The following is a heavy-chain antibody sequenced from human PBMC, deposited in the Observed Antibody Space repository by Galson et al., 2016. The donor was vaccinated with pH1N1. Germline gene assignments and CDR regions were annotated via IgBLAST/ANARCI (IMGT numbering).Heavy chain of an antibody. CDR3: ARDSEYSGHEGFH. D-gene: IGHD5-12*01. V-gene: IGHV3-30*04. CDR2: ILYDGTNE. J-gene: IGHJ4*02. Sequence: SLRLSCAASGFTFTSYAMHWVRQVPGKGLEWVAVILYDGTNEYYADSVKGRFTISRDKTQSTVYQQMNSLRTEDTAVYYCARDSEYSGHEGFHWAQGTLVIVSS. CDR1: GFTFTSYA.